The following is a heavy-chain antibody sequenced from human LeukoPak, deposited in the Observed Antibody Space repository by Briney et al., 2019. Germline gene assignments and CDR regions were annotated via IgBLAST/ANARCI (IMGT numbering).Heavy chain of an antibody. CDR1: GFTFSDYY. V-gene: IGHV3-11*01. CDR2: ISSSGSTI. CDR3: ARDLRPVGYCSSTSCHMMDV. Sequence: GGSLRLSCAASGFTFSDYYMSWIRQASGKGLEWVSYISSSGSTIYYADSVKGRFTISRDNAKNSLYLQMNSLRAEDTAVYYCARDLRPVGYCSSTSCHMMDVWGQGTTVTVSS. J-gene: IGHJ6*02. D-gene: IGHD2-2*02.